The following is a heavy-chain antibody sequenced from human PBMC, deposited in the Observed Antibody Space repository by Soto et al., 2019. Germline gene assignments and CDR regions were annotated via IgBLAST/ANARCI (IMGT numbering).Heavy chain of an antibody. J-gene: IGHJ6*02. Sequence: GESLKISCKGSGYSFTSYWIGWVRQMPGKGLEWMGIIYPGDSDTRYSPSFQGQVTISADKSISTAYLQWSSLKASDTAMYYCARQAFNYYYGMDVWGQGTTVTVSS. V-gene: IGHV5-51*01. CDR3: ARQAFNYYYGMDV. CDR1: GYSFTSYW. CDR2: IYPGDSDT.